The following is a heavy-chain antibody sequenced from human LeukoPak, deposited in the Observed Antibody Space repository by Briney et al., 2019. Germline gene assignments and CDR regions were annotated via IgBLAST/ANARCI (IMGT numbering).Heavy chain of an antibody. CDR3: ATSRGYSYGPPNKYYYYYYGMDV. J-gene: IGHJ6*04. V-gene: IGHV3-23*01. CDR2: ISGSGGST. CDR1: GFTFSSYA. D-gene: IGHD5-18*01. Sequence: PGGSLRLSCAASGFTFSSYAMSWVRQAPGRGLEWVSAISGSGGSTYYADSVKGRFTISRDNSKNTLYLQMNSLRSEDTAVYYCATSRGYSYGPPNKYYYYYYGMDVWGKGTTVTVSS.